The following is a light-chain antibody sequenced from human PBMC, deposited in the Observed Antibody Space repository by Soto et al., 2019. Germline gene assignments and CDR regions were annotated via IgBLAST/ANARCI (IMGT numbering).Light chain of an antibody. V-gene: IGKV1-17*01. CDR3: QKYDSAPRT. Sequence: DIQVSQSPASLSASIGDRVTITCRASQGIRNDLGWYQQKPGKAPKRLIYAASSLQSGVPSRFSGSGSGTEFTLTISSLQPEDFATYYCQKYDSAPRTFGQGTKVDI. CDR2: AAS. J-gene: IGKJ1*01. CDR1: QGIRND.